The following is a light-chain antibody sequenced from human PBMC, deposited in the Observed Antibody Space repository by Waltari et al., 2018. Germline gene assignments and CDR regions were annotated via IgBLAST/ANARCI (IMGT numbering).Light chain of an antibody. CDR3: QNHERLPAT. J-gene: IGKJ1*01. CDR2: GAS. V-gene: IGKV3-20*01. CDR1: QSIGRY. Sequence: EVVLQQAPGTLFCSPGETTTHSCRASQSIGRYLVWYQQKSGQAPRLLIYGASTMATGIPDRFSGSGSGTDFSLTISRLEAEDFAVYYCQNHERLPATFGQGTKVDIK.